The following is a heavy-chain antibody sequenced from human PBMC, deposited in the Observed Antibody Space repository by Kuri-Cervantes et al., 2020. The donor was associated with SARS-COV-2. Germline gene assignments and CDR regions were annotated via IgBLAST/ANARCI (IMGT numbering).Heavy chain of an antibody. CDR1: GFPFTGYS. Sequence: GESLKISCEASGFPFTGYSIHWVRQAPGKGLEWVAAVSYDGSGKYYTDSVKGRFAISRDNSRDTMYLQMNSLTPADTAVYHCARYDYVGGSLGLDFWGQGTMVTVSS. V-gene: IGHV3-30*09. CDR2: VSYDGSGK. J-gene: IGHJ3*01. D-gene: IGHD3-16*01. CDR3: ARYDYVGGSLGLDF.